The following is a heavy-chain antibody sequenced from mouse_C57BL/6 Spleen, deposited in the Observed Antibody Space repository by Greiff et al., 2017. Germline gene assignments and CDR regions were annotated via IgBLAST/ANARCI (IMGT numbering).Heavy chain of an antibody. CDR3: AIYYGNHFDY. CDR1: GYSITSGYY. J-gene: IGHJ2*01. CDR2: ISYDGSN. D-gene: IGHD2-1*01. Sequence: ESGPGLVKPSQSLSLTCSVTGYSITSGYYWNWIRQFPGNQLEWMGYISYDGSNNYNPSLKNRISITRDTSKNQFFLKLNSVTTEDTATYYCAIYYGNHFDYWGQGTTLTVSS. V-gene: IGHV3-6*01.